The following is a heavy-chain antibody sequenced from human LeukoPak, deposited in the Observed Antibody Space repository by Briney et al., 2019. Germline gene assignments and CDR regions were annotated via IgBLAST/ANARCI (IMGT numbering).Heavy chain of an antibody. J-gene: IGHJ5*02. V-gene: IGHV4-59*07. D-gene: IGHD6-19*01. CDR1: GGSISSYY. CDR3: ARYSSANVFDP. Sequence: ADPLSLTCTVSGGSISSYYWSWIRQPPGKGLEWIGYIYYSGSTNYNPSLKSRVTIPVNTSKNQFSLKLSSVTAADTAVYYCARYSSANVFDPWGQGTLVTVSS. CDR2: IYYSGST.